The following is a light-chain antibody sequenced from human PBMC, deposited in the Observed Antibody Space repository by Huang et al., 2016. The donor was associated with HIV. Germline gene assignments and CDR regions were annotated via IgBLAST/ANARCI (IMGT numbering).Light chain of an antibody. Sequence: DIQMTQSPSSLSASVGDRVTITCQASQDISNYLNWYQQKPGKAPKSLIYDASNLETGVPSRFSGSGSGTDFTFTISSLQPEDIATYYCQQYDILPYTFGQGTKLEIK. CDR2: DAS. J-gene: IGKJ2*01. CDR1: QDISNY. V-gene: IGKV1-33*01. CDR3: QQYDILPYT.